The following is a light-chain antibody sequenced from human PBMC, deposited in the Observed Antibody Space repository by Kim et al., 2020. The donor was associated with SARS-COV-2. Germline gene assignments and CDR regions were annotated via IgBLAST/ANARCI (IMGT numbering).Light chain of an antibody. CDR2: QNN. V-gene: IGLV3-1*01. CDR1: KLGYKY. J-gene: IGLJ2*01. CDR3: QAWDSGTAV. Sequence: SYELTQPPSVSVFPGQTASITCSGDKLGYKYACWYQQKPGQSPVLVIYQNNKRPSGIPERFSGSNSGNTGTLTISATQAMDEADYYCQAWDSGTAVFGGG.